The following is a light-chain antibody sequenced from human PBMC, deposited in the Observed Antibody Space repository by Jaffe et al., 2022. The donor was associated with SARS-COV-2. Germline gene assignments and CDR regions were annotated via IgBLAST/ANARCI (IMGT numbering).Light chain of an antibody. V-gene: IGKV1-39*01. Sequence: DIQMTQSPSSLSASVGDRVTITCRASQNISNFLNWYQQKPGQAPKLLIYAASSLYSGVPSRFRGSGSGTDFTLTISSLQPENFATYFCQQSYNTPPTFGQGTKVELK. J-gene: IGKJ1*01. CDR1: QNISNF. CDR2: AAS. CDR3: QQSYNTPPT.